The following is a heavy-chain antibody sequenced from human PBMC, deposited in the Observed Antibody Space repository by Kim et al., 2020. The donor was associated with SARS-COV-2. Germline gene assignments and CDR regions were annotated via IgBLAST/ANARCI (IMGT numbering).Heavy chain of an antibody. CDR2: IYYSGST. CDR3: ARARTGWVRGGNWFDP. V-gene: IGHV4-59*01. D-gene: IGHD3-10*01. J-gene: IGHJ5*02. CDR1: GGSISSYY. Sequence: SETLSLTCTVSGGSISSYYWSWIRQPPGKGLEWIGYIYYSGSTNYNPSLKSRVTISVDTSKNQFSLKLSSVTAADTAVYYCARARTGWVRGGNWFDPWGQGTLVTVSS.